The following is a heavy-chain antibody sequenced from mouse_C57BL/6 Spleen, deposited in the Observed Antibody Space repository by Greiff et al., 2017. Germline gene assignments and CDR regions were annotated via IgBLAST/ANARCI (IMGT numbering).Heavy chain of an antibody. CDR2: INPNNGGT. D-gene: IGHD2-2*01. V-gene: IGHV1-18*01. CDR3: ARGYGREGGYFDY. Sequence: EVKLMESGPELVKPGASVKIPCKASGYTFTDYNMDWVKQSHGKSLEWIGDINPNNGGTIYNQKFKGKATLTVDKSSSTAYMELRSLTSEDTAVYYCARGYGREGGYFDYWGQGTTLTVSS. J-gene: IGHJ2*01. CDR1: GYTFTDYN.